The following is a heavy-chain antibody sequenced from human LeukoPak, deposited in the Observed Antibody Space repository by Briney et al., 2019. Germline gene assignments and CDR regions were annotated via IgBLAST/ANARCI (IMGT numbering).Heavy chain of an antibody. D-gene: IGHD2-21*02. CDR1: RFTFSSYW. V-gene: IGHV3-74*01. Sequence: QPGGSLRLSCAASRFTFSSYWMHWVRHAPGKGLVWVSRINSDGSSTNQADSVKGRFTISRDNAKKALYLQMNSLRVEDTAVYFCARDTATGLDVWGQGTTVTVSS. CDR3: ARDTATGLDV. CDR2: INSDGSST. J-gene: IGHJ6*02.